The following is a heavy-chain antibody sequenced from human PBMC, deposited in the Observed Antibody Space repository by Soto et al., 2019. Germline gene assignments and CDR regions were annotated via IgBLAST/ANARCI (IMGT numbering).Heavy chain of an antibody. J-gene: IGHJ5*02. D-gene: IGHD6-13*01. CDR3: AKDVGFQQLLFVFET. CDR2: IIPLFASS. Sequence: QVQLVQSGAEVKKPGSSVRVSCKASGGTFSNFGFSWVRQAPGQGLEWMGGIIPLFASSNYAQKFQGRLTMTADESTSTAYMDLSSLRSEDTAVYFCAKDVGFQQLLFVFETWGQGTLVTVSS. V-gene: IGHV1-69*01. CDR1: GGTFSNFG.